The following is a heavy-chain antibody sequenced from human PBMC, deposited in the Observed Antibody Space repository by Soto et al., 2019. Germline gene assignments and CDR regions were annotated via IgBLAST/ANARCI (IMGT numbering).Heavy chain of an antibody. Sequence: QVQLVQSGAEVKKPGASVKVSCKASGYTFTSYGISWVRQAPGQGLEWMGWISAYNGNRNYAQKLQGRVTMTTDTSTSTASMELRSLRSDDTAVYSCAREGLDVWGSCRPIPLDYWGQGTLVTVSS. CDR1: GYTFTSYG. D-gene: IGHD3-16*02. CDR3: AREGLDVWGSCRPIPLDY. J-gene: IGHJ4*02. V-gene: IGHV1-18*04. CDR2: ISAYNGNR.